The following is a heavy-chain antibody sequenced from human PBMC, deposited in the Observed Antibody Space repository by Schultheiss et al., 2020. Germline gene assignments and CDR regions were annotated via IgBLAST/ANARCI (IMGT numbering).Heavy chain of an antibody. D-gene: IGHD1-26*01. J-gene: IGHJ4*02. V-gene: IGHV3-30*03. CDR1: GFTFSSYG. CDR3: ARDWNVGATTTTPSDY. Sequence: GGSLRLSCAASGFTFSSYGMHWVRQAPGKGLEWVAVISYDGSNKYYADSVKGRFTISRDNSKNTLYLQMNSLRAEDTAVYYCARDWNVGATTTTPSDYWGQGTLVTVSS. CDR2: ISYDGSNK.